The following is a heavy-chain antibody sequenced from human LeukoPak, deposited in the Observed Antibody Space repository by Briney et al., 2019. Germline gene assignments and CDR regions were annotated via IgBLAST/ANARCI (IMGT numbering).Heavy chain of an antibody. J-gene: IGHJ3*02. CDR3: ARDLLLTGRRALDI. V-gene: IGHV3-21*01. CDR1: GFTFSSYA. Sequence: GGSLRLSCAASGFTFSSYAMSWVRQAPGKGLEWVSSISSSSSYIYYADSVKGRFTISRDNAKNSLYLQMNSLRAEDTAVYYCARDLLLTGRRALDIWGQGTMVTVSS. D-gene: IGHD7-27*01. CDR2: ISSSSSYI.